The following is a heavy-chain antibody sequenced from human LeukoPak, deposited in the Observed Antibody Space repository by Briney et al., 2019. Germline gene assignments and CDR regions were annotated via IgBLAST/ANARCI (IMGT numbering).Heavy chain of an antibody. J-gene: IGHJ4*02. D-gene: IGHD6-6*01. CDR1: GGSISSGGYY. Sequence: PSQTLSLTCTVSGGSISSGGYYWSWIRQHPGKGLEWIGYIYYSGSTYYNPSLKSRVTISVDTSKNQFSLKLSSVTAADTAVYYCARESSSPQGFDYWGQGTLVTVSS. CDR3: ARESSSPQGFDY. CDR2: IYYSGST. V-gene: IGHV4-31*03.